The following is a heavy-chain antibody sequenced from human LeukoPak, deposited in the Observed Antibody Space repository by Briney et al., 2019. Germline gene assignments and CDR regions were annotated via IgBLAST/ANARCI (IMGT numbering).Heavy chain of an antibody. CDR2: ISSGGSTI. V-gene: IGHV3-48*02. CDR1: GFTFSTYT. Sequence: GGSLRLSCAASGFTFSTYTMNWVRQAPGKGLEWVSYISSGGSTIYYADSVKGRFTISRDNAKNALSLQLNSLRDEDTAVYDCARAIGGSGSYYDSWGQGTLVTVSS. CDR3: ARAIGGSGSYYDS. D-gene: IGHD3-10*01. J-gene: IGHJ4*02.